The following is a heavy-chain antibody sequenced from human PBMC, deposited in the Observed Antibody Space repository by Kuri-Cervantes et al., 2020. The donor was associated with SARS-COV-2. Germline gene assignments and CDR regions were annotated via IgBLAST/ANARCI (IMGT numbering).Heavy chain of an antibody. CDR3: ARGVTMVRGVSLQQQSLGIEGY. J-gene: IGHJ4*02. CDR2: MNPNSGNT. D-gene: IGHD3-10*01. CDR1: GYTFTSYD. V-gene: IGHV1-8*03. Sequence: ASVKVSCKASGYTFTSYDINWVRQATGQGLEWMGWMNPNSGNTGYAQKFQGRVTITRNTSISTAYMELSSLRSDDTAVYYCARGVTMVRGVSLQQQSLGIEGYWGRGTLVTVSS.